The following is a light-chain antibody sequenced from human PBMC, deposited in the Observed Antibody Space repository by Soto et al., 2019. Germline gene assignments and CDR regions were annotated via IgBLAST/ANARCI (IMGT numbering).Light chain of an antibody. CDR3: QPYCSSGT. CDR1: QSVSNNY. V-gene: IGKV3-20*01. Sequence: DIVMPPSPDTLSVSPGDQDPLSCRASQSVSNNYLAWYQQKPGQAPRLLIYGASNRATGIPDRFSGSGSGTDFTLTISRLEPEDIPVYYCQPYCSSGTFAEGTRVDIK. J-gene: IGKJ4*02. CDR2: GAS.